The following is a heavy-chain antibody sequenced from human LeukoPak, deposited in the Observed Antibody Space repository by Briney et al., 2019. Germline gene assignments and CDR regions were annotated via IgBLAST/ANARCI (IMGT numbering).Heavy chain of an antibody. CDR1: GGSISSSSYY. CDR2: IYYSGST. J-gene: IGHJ6*03. V-gene: IGHV4-39*01. CDR3: ASRYYDFWSGRTSYYYMDV. D-gene: IGHD3-3*01. Sequence: PSETLSLTCTVSGGSISSSSYYWGWIRQPPGEGLEWIGSIYYSGSTYYNPSLKSRVTISVDTSKNQFSLKLSSVTAADTAVYYCASRYYDFWSGRTSYYYMDVWGKGTTVTVSS.